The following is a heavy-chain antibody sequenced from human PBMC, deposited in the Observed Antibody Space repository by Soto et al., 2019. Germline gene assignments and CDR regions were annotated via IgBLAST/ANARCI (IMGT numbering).Heavy chain of an antibody. CDR2: ISYDGSNK. CDR1: GFTFSSYG. CDR3: AKDYDSNGKTRYGMDV. V-gene: IGHV3-30*18. Sequence: PGGSLRLSCAASGFTFSSYGMHWVRQAPGKGLEGVAVISYDGSNKYYADSVKGRFTISRDNSKNTLYLQMNSLRAEETAVYYCAKDYDSNGKTRYGMDVWGQGTTVTVSS. J-gene: IGHJ6*02. D-gene: IGHD1-1*01.